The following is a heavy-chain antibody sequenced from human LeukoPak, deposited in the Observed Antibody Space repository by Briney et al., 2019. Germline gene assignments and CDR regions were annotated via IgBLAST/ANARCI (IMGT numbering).Heavy chain of an antibody. CDR1: GDTISSYY. J-gene: IGHJ3*02. CDR3: ARRTGWMDAFDI. D-gene: IGHD5-12*01. Sequence: PSETLSLTCTVSGDTISSYYWNWIRQPPGKGLEWIGYIYYSGSTNYNPSLKSRVTISVGTSKNQFSLKLSSVTAADTAVYYCARRTGWMDAFDIWGQGTMVTVSS. CDR2: IYYSGST. V-gene: IGHV4-59*08.